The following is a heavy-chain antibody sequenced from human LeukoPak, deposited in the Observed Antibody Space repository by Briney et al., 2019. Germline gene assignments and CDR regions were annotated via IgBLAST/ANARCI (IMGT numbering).Heavy chain of an antibody. CDR2: VSSDGINT. CDR3: AKPFGFLEWLYGGYFDS. J-gene: IGHJ4*02. Sequence: GGSLRLSCSASGFTFSNFAMSWVRQAPGKGLEWVSAVSSDGINTYYTDSLKGRFTISTDNSKNTVFLQMHSLTAEDTAVYYCAKPFGFLEWLYGGYFDSWGQGTLVTVSS. CDR1: GFTFSNFA. V-gene: IGHV3-23*01. D-gene: IGHD3-3*01.